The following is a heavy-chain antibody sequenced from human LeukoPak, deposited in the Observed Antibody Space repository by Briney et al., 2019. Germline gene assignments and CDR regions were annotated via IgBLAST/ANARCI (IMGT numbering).Heavy chain of an antibody. V-gene: IGHV1-69*05. D-gene: IGHD1-26*01. CDR1: GGTFSSYA. CDR2: IIPIFGTA. J-gene: IGHJ5*02. Sequence: SVKVSCKASGGTFSSYAISWVRQAPGQGLEWMGGIIPIFGTANYAQKFQGRVTITTDESTSTAYMELSSLRSEDTAVYYCAGPGLIVGATFGWFDPWGQGTLVTVSS. CDR3: AGPGLIVGATFGWFDP.